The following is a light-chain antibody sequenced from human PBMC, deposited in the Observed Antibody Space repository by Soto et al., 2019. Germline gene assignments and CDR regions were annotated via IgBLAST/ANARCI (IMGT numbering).Light chain of an antibody. CDR3: QQYNSYSRP. V-gene: IGKV1-5*03. CDR1: QSISSW. CDR2: KAS. J-gene: IGKJ1*01. Sequence: DIQMTQSPSTLSASVGDRVTITCRASQSISSWVAWYQQKPGKAPKLLIYKASSLESGVPSRFSGSGSGTEVTLTISSLQPDDFASYYCQQYNSYSRPFGQGTKVEIK.